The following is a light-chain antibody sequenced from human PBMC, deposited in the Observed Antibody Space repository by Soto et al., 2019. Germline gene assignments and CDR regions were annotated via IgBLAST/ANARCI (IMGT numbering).Light chain of an antibody. Sequence: DIQMTQSPSTLSASVGDRVTIACRASQSIDSWLAWYQQKPGKAPKFLIDDASDLESGVPSRFSGSGSGTEFTLTISSLEPVDFATYYCQQYRGKPFTFGQGTKVEIK. V-gene: IGKV1-5*01. CDR3: QQYRGKPFT. J-gene: IGKJ2*01. CDR1: QSIDSW. CDR2: DAS.